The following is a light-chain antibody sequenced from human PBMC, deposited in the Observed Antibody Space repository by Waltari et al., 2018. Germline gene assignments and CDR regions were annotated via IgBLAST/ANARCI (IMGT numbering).Light chain of an antibody. CDR3: QQYLSTPPT. J-gene: IGKJ1*01. CDR2: WAS. CDR1: QSVLYSSNNKNY. Sequence: DIVMTQSPGSLAVSLGERATINCKSSQSVLYSSNNKNYLAWYQQKPGQPPKLLIHWASTRESGVPDRFSGSGSGTDFTLTISSLQAEDVAVYYCQQYLSTPPTFGQGTKVEIK. V-gene: IGKV4-1*01.